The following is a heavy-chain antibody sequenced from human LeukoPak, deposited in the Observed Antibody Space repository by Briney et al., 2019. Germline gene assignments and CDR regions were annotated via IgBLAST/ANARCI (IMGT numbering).Heavy chain of an antibody. D-gene: IGHD3-10*01. CDR3: ARDSNGHYDY. CDR1: GGSISSSSYY. CDR2: IYYSGST. V-gene: IGHV4-39*07. Sequence: NSSETLSLTCTVSGGSISSSSYYWGWIRQPPGKGLEWIGSIYYSGSTYYNPSLNSRFTISVDTSKNQFSLKLNSVTASDTAIYYCARDSNGHYDYWGQGTLVTVSS. J-gene: IGHJ4*02.